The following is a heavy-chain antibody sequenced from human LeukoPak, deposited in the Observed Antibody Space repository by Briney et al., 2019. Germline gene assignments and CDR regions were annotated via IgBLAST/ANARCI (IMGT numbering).Heavy chain of an antibody. CDR3: ARHRQFRWTYYYDSSGSQRSYFDY. CDR1: GGSISSYY. D-gene: IGHD3-22*01. J-gene: IGHJ4*02. Sequence: SSETLSLTCTVSGGSISSYYWSWIRQPPGKGLEWIGYIHYSGSTTYNPSLQSRVSISVDTSKNQFSLKLSSVTAADTAVYYCARHRQFRWTYYYDSSGSQRSYFDYWGQGTLVTVSS. CDR2: IHYSGST. V-gene: IGHV4-59*08.